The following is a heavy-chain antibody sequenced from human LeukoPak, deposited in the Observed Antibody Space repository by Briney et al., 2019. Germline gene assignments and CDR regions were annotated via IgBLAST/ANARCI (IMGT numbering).Heavy chain of an antibody. D-gene: IGHD2-2*01. V-gene: IGHV3-21*01. Sequence: PGGSLRLSCAASGFTFNSYSMNWVRQAPGKGLEWVSFISSSRSYIYYADSVKGRFTISRDNAKNSLYLQMNSLRAEDTAVYYCAREDASGALDYWGQGTLVTVSS. CDR3: AREDASGALDY. J-gene: IGHJ4*02. CDR2: ISSSRSYI. CDR1: GFTFNSYS.